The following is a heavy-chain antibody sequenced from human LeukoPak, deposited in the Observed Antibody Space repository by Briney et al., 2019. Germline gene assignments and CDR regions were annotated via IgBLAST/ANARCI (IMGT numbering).Heavy chain of an antibody. D-gene: IGHD3-22*01. CDR1: GFTFSSYA. CDR3: ATDDSSGYYSDKPDAFDI. Sequence: GGSLRLSCAASGFTFSSYAMSWVRQAPGKGLEWVSAISGSGGSTYYADSVKGRFTISRDNSKNTLYQQMNSLRAEDTAVYYCATDDSSGYYSDKPDAFDIWGQGTMVTVSS. V-gene: IGHV3-23*01. J-gene: IGHJ3*02. CDR2: ISGSGGST.